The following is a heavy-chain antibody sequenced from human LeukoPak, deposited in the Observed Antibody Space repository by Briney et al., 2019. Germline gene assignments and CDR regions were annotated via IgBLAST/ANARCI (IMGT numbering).Heavy chain of an antibody. Sequence: PGRSLRLSCAASGFTFSSYAMHWVRQAPGKGLEWVAVISYDGSNKYYADSVKGRFTISRDHSKNTLYLQMNSLRAEDTAVYYCARDEDCSSTSCYSNWFDPWGQGTLVTVSS. CDR2: ISYDGSNK. CDR3: ARDEDCSSTSCYSNWFDP. V-gene: IGHV3-30-3*01. J-gene: IGHJ5*02. D-gene: IGHD2-2*01. CDR1: GFTFSSYA.